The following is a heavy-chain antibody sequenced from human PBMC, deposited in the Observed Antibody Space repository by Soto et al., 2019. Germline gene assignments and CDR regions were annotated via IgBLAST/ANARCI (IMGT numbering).Heavy chain of an antibody. CDR1: GYTFTSYA. D-gene: IGHD3-22*01. V-gene: IGHV1-3*01. CDR2: INAGNGNT. CDR3: ARGFPTTTYYYDSSGYSIGY. Sequence: ASVKVSCKASGYTFTSYAMHWVRQAPGQRLEWMGWINAGNGNTKYSQKFQGRVTITRDTSASTAYMELSSLRSEDTAVYYCARGFPTTTYYYDSSGYSIGYWGQGTLVTVSS. J-gene: IGHJ4*02.